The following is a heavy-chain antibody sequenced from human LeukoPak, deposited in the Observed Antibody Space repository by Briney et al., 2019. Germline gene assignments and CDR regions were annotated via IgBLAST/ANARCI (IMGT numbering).Heavy chain of an antibody. V-gene: IGHV1-2*02. D-gene: IGHD1-14*01. CDR3: ARAVSGTLGGAFDI. J-gene: IGHJ3*02. Sequence: ASVKVSCKASGYTFIDYFIHWMRQTPGQGLEYLGWINPNSGVTRYAQKFQGRVTLTRDTAAYMELSSLKYDDTAVYYCARAVSGTLGGAFDIWGQGTAVTVSS. CDR1: GYTFIDYF. CDR2: INPNSGVT.